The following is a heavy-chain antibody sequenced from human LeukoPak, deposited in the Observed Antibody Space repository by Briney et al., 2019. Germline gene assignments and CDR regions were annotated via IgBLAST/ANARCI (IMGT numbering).Heavy chain of an antibody. J-gene: IGHJ3*02. CDR3: ARIWEMATIFDAFDI. V-gene: IGHV1-18*01. Sequence: GASVKVSCKASGYTFTSYGISWVRQAPGQGLEWMGWISAYNGNANYAQKLQGRVTMTTDTSTSTAYMELRSLRSDDTAVYYCARIWEMATIFDAFDIWGQGTMVTVSS. CDR2: ISAYNGNA. CDR1: GYTFTSYG. D-gene: IGHD5-24*01.